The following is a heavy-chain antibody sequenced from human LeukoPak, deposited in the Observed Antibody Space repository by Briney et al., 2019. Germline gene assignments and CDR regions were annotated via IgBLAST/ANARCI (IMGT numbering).Heavy chain of an antibody. Sequence: RASVKVSCKASGYTFTSYDINWVRQATGQGLEWMGWMNPNSGNTGYAQKFQGRVTITADKSTSTAYMELSSLRSEDTAVYYCARLLGYCSSTSCYSTYYYYGMDVWGQGTTVTVSS. CDR1: GYTFTSYD. V-gene: IGHV1-8*01. J-gene: IGHJ6*02. CDR3: ARLLGYCSSTSCYSTYYYYGMDV. D-gene: IGHD2-2*01. CDR2: MNPNSGNT.